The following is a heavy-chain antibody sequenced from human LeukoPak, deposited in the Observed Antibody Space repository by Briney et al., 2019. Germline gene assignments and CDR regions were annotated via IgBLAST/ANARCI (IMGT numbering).Heavy chain of an antibody. Sequence: ASMKVSCKASGYTFTGYYMHWVRQAPGQGLEWMGWINPNSGGTNYAQKFQGRVTMTRDTSISTAYMELSRLRSDDTAVYYCARSGSTAGYYDFWRPFDPWGQGTLVTVSS. J-gene: IGHJ5*02. CDR2: INPNSGGT. CDR1: GYTFTGYY. V-gene: IGHV1-2*02. D-gene: IGHD3-3*01. CDR3: ARSGSTAGYYDFWRPFDP.